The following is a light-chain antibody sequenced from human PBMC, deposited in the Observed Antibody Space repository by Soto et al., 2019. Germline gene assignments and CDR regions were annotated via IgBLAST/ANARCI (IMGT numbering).Light chain of an antibody. CDR3: QQYNNFPQ. CDR1: QDISNY. Sequence: DIQMTQSPSSLSASVGDRVTITCQASQDISNYLNWYQQKVGKAPKLLIYDASNLQTGVPSRFSGGGSGTNFTLTISGLQPEDLPTNYCQQYNNFPQFGGGTRWRSN. J-gene: IGKJ4*01. V-gene: IGKV1-33*01. CDR2: DAS.